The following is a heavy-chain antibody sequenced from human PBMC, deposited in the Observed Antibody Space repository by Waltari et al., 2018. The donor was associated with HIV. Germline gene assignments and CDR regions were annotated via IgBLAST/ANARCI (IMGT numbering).Heavy chain of an antibody. D-gene: IGHD3-16*02. CDR2: IYTSGST. J-gene: IGHJ5*02. V-gene: IGHV4-61*02. CDR3: ARDNYDYVWGSYRNNWFDP. CDR1: GGSISSGSYY. Sequence: QVQLQESGPGLVKPSQTLSLTCTVSGGSISSGSYYWSWIRQPAGKGLEWIGRIYTSGSTNYNPSRKSRVTISVDTSKNQFSLKLSSVTAADTAVYYCARDNYDYVWGSYRNNWFDPWGQGTLVTVSS.